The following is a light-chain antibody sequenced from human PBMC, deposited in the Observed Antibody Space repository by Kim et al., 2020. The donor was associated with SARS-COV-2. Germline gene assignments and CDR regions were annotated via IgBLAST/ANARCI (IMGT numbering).Light chain of an antibody. J-gene: IGKJ4*01. Sequence: ASSNCKSSQSILYSSNNKNCLGWYQQKPGQPPKLLIYWASTRESGVPDRFSGSGSGTDFTLTISSLQAEDVAVYYCQQYYRVPLTFGGGTKVDIK. CDR1: QSILYSSNNKNC. CDR3: QQYYRVPLT. CDR2: WAS. V-gene: IGKV4-1*01.